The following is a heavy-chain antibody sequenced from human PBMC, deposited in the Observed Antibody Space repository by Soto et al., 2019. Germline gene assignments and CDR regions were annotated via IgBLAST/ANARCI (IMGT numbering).Heavy chain of an antibody. Sequence: QVQLVQSGAEVKKPGSSVKVSCKASGGSFMSQAISWVRQAPGQGPEWMGGIIPFSGTVTYTQRFQVRLPLTADEPTKTAYMELSSLRSEDTAVYYCARGSYDSSAGFFGMDVWGQGTTVTVS. D-gene: IGHD3-10*01. CDR2: IIPFSGTV. V-gene: IGHV1-69*01. CDR3: ARGSYDSSAGFFGMDV. J-gene: IGHJ6*02. CDR1: GGSFMSQA.